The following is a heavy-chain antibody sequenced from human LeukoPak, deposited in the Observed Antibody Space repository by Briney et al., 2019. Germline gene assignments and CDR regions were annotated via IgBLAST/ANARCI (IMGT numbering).Heavy chain of an antibody. Sequence: ASVKVSCKASGYTFTSYYMHWVRQAPGQGLEWMGIINPSGGSTSYAQKFQGRVTMTRDTSTSTVYMELSSVTAADTAVYYCARAVRSGWYYRYFDYWGQGTLVTVSS. CDR3: ARAVRSGWYYRYFDY. V-gene: IGHV1-46*01. D-gene: IGHD6-19*01. CDR2: INPSGGST. J-gene: IGHJ4*02. CDR1: GYTFTSYY.